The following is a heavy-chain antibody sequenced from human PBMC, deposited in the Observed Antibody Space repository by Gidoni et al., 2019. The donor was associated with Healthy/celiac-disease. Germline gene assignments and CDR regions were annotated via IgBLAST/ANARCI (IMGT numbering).Heavy chain of an antibody. Sequence: QVRLQESGPALVKPSETLSLTCTVSGGSISSYYWSWIRQPPGKGLEWIGYIYYSGSTNYNPSLKSRVTISVDTSKNQFSLKLSSVTAADTAVYYCARDRVTSGMDVWGQGTTVTVSS. CDR2: IYYSGST. V-gene: IGHV4-59*01. CDR1: GGSISSYY. CDR3: ARDRVTSGMDV. J-gene: IGHJ6*02. D-gene: IGHD5-18*01.